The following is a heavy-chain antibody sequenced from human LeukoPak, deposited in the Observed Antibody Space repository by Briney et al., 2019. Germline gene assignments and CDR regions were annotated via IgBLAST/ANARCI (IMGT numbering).Heavy chain of an antibody. CDR2: ISYDGSNK. V-gene: IGHV3-30-3*01. D-gene: IGHD3-16*02. CDR1: GFTFSSYA. CDR3: ARGTPELSPLPDYGMDV. Sequence: GSLRLSCAASGFTFSSYAMYWVRQAPGKGLEWVAVISYDGSNKYYADSVKGRFTISRDNSKNTLYLQMNSLRAEDTAVYYCARGTPELSPLPDYGMDVWGQGTTVTVSS. J-gene: IGHJ6*02.